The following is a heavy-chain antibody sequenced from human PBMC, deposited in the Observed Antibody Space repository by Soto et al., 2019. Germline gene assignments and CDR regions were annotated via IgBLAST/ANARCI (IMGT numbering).Heavy chain of an antibody. D-gene: IGHD1-26*01. V-gene: IGHV1-69*12. Sequence: QVQLVQSGAEVKKPGSSVKVSCKASGGTFSSYAISWVRQAPGQGLEWLGGIIPIFGTANYAQKFQGRVTITADESTSTAYMELSSLRSEDTAVYYCARRRGRHQPHHYYGMDVWGQGTTVTVSS. CDR1: GGTFSSYA. J-gene: IGHJ6*02. CDR2: IIPIFGTA. CDR3: ARRRGRHQPHHYYGMDV.